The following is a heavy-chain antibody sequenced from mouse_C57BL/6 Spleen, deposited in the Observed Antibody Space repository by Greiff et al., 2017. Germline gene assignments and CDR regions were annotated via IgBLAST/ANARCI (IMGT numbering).Heavy chain of an antibody. Sequence: EVMLVESEGGLVQPGSSMKLSCTASGFTFSDYYMAWVRQVPEKGLEWVANINYDGSSTYYLDSLKSRFIISRDNAKNILYLQMSSLKSEDTATYYCARGAYGKAMDYWGQGTSVTVSS. J-gene: IGHJ4*01. CDR2: INYDGSST. CDR3: ARGAYGKAMDY. CDR1: GFTFSDYY. D-gene: IGHD1-1*01. V-gene: IGHV5-16*01.